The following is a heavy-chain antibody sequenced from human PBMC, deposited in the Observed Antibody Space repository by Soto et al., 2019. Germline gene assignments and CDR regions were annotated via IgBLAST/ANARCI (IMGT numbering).Heavy chain of an antibody. J-gene: IGHJ3*02. D-gene: IGHD5-12*01. CDR2: ISAYNGNT. V-gene: IGHV1-18*01. CDR3: ARASRKYSGYGDAFDI. CDR1: GYTFTSYG. Sequence: ASVKVSCKASGYTFTSYGISWVRQAPGQGLEWMGWISAYNGNTNYAQKLQGRVTMTTDTSTSTAYMELRSLRSDDTAVYYCARASRKYSGYGDAFDIWGQGTIVTVS.